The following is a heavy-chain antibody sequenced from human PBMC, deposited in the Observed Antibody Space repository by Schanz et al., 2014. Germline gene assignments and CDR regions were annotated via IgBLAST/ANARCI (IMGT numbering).Heavy chain of an antibody. D-gene: IGHD1-26*01. CDR2: ISANNGNT. CDR3: ARDPYSASYFPSPPLYGLDV. Sequence: QVQLVQSGAEVKKPGASVKVSCKASGYTFISYFIHWVRQAPGQGLEWMGWISANNGNTNKAQKLQGRVTMTRATSTSTVNMELTSLRSEDTAVYYCARDPYSASYFPSPPLYGLDVWGQGTTVTVSS. J-gene: IGHJ6*02. V-gene: IGHV1-46*01. CDR1: GYTFISYF.